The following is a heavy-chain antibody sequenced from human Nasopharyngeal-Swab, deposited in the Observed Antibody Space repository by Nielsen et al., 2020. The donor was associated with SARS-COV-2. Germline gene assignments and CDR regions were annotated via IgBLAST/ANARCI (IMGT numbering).Heavy chain of an antibody. V-gene: IGHV3-33*01. D-gene: IGHD6-6*01. CDR2: IWYDGSNK. J-gene: IGHJ6*03. Sequence: SLNISCAAPGFPFSSYGMHWVRQAPGKGLEWVAVIWYDGSNKYYADSVKGRFTISRDNSKNTLYLQMNSLRAEDTAVYYCARGSSSSFPAYYYYYMDVWGKGTTVTVSS. CDR1: GFPFSSYG. CDR3: ARGSSSSFPAYYYYYMDV.